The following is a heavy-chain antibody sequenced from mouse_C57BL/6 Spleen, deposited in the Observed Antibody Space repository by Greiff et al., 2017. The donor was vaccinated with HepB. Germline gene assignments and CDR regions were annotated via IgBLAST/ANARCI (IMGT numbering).Heavy chain of an antibody. Sequence: VQLQQSGPELVKPGASVKISCKASGYAFSSSWMNWVKQRPGKGLEWIGRIYPGDGDTNYNGKFKGKATLTAEKSSSTAYMQLSSLTSEDSAVYFCASSLFITTVVATPVWGTGTTVTVSS. J-gene: IGHJ1*03. D-gene: IGHD1-1*01. V-gene: IGHV1-82*01. CDR3: ASSLFITTVVATPV. CDR1: GYAFSSSW. CDR2: IYPGDGDT.